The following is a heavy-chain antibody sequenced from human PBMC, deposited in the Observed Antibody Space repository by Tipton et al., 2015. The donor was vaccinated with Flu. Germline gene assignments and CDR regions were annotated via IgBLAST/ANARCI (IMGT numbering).Heavy chain of an antibody. D-gene: IGHD3-16*02. CDR2: IFSSGST. Sequence: GLVKPSETLSLTCSVSGGSIDNYYWSWIRQPAGKGLEWIGRIFSSGSTFYNPSLKNRVSMSVDTSRKQFSLKLGSVTAADTAVYYCAGYRPGAPPLWGQGTLVTVSS. V-gene: IGHV4-4*07. CDR3: AGYRPGAPPL. J-gene: IGHJ4*02. CDR1: GGSIDNYY.